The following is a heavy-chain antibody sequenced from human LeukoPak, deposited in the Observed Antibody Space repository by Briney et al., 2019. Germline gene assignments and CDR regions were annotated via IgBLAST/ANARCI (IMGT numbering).Heavy chain of an antibody. V-gene: IGHV4-39*01. CDR1: VDSISSSNYF. Sequence: SETLSLTCTLSVDSISSSNYFWGWIRQPPGKGLEWIGSIFFSWTTNYNPSLKSRVTISVDTSKNQFSLKLSSVTAADTAVYYCARHYFVGVAGTVRFDPWGQGTLVTVSS. CDR2: IFFSWTT. J-gene: IGHJ5*02. D-gene: IGHD6-19*01. CDR3: ARHYFVGVAGTVRFDP.